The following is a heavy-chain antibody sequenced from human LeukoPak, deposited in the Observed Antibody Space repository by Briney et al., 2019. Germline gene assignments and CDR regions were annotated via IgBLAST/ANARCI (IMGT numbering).Heavy chain of an antibody. CDR3: ARGQSSSWYPRGWFDP. CDR1: GYTFTSYD. D-gene: IGHD6-13*01. J-gene: IGHJ5*02. CDR2: MNPNSGNT. V-gene: IGHV1-8*03. Sequence: ASVKVSCKASGYTFTSYDINWVRQATGQGLEWMGWMNPNSGNTGYAQKLQGRVTITRNTSISTAYMELSSLRSEDTAVYYCARGQSSSWYPRGWFDPWGQGTLVTVSS.